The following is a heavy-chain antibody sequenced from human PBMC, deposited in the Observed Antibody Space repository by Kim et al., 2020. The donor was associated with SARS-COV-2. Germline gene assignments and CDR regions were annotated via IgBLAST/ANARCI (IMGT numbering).Heavy chain of an antibody. CDR1: GGSVSSGSYY. D-gene: IGHD5-18*01. J-gene: IGHJ3*02. Sequence: SETLSLTCTVSGGSVSSGSYYWSWIRQPPGKGLEWIGYIYYSGSTNYNPSLKSRVTISVDTSKNQFSLKLSSVTAADTAVYYCARGPMLQLLSLAFDIWGQGTMVTVSS. V-gene: IGHV4-61*01. CDR3: ARGPMLQLLSLAFDI. CDR2: IYYSGST.